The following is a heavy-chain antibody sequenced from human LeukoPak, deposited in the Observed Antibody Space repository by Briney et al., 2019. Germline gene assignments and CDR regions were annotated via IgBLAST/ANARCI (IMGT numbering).Heavy chain of an antibody. V-gene: IGHV3-74*01. J-gene: IGHJ4*02. CDR1: GFSFSSYW. Sequence: GGSVRLSCVASGFSFSSYWMHWVRQIPGKGLVWVSRSKSDGSDTSYADSVKGRFTISRDNAKNTLFVQMNSLRAEDTAVYYCARAMRVDWYYLDYWGQGTLVTVSS. D-gene: IGHD3-22*01. CDR3: ARAMRVDWYYLDY. CDR2: SKSDGSDT.